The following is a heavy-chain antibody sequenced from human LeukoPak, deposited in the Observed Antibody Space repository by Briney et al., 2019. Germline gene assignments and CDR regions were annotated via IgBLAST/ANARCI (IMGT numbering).Heavy chain of an antibody. Sequence: SETLSLTCTVAGGSISSDYWTWIRQPAGKGLEWIGRIYTSGNTGYNPSLKSRVTMSVDTSKNQFSLNLSSVTAADTAVYYCARVDLRAAFFDYWGQGTLVTVSS. D-gene: IGHD2-15*01. J-gene: IGHJ4*02. CDR3: ARVDLRAAFFDY. CDR2: IYTSGNT. CDR1: GGSISSDY. V-gene: IGHV4-4*07.